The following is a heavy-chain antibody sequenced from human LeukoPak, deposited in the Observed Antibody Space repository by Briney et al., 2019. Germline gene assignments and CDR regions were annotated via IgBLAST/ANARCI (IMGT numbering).Heavy chain of an antibody. V-gene: IGHV3-23*01. Sequence: GGSLRLSCAASGFTVSSNYMSWVRQAPGKGLEWVSAISGSGGSTYYADSVKGRFTISRDNSKNTLYLQMNSLRAEDTAVYYCAKTYCSSTSCYVFDYWGQGTLVTVSS. D-gene: IGHD2-2*01. CDR2: ISGSGGST. CDR1: GFTVSSNY. J-gene: IGHJ4*02. CDR3: AKTYCSSTSCYVFDY.